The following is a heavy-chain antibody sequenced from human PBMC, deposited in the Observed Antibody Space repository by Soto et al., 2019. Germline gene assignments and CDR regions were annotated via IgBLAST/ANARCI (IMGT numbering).Heavy chain of an antibody. CDR1: GYTFTSYG. J-gene: IGHJ4*02. D-gene: IGHD3-3*01. CDR3: ARGDFWSGYYPYYCDY. Sequence: QVQLVQSGAEVKKPGASVKVSCKASGYTFTSYGISWVRQAPGQGLEWMGWISAYNGNTNYAQKLQGRVTMTTDTSTSTAYRELRSLRSDDTAVYYWARGDFWSGYYPYYCDYGGQGTLVTVSS. CDR2: ISAYNGNT. V-gene: IGHV1-18*01.